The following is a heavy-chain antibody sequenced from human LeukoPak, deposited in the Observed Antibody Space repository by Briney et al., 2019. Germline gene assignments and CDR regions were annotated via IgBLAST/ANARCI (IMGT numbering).Heavy chain of an antibody. J-gene: IGHJ4*02. V-gene: IGHV3-30-3*01. D-gene: IGHD5-18*01. CDR3: ARGDTAAPRRDEFDY. CDR1: GFTFSSYA. CDR2: ISYDGSNK. Sequence: GGSLRLSCAASGFTFSSYAMHWVRQAPGKGLEWVAVISYDGSNKYYADSVKGRFTISRDNSKNTLYLQMNSLRAEDTAVYYCARGDTAAPRRDEFDYWGQGTLVTVSS.